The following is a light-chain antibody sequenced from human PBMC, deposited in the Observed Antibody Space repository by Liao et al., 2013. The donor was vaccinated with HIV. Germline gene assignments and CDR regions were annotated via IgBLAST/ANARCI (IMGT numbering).Light chain of an antibody. V-gene: IGLV3-21*01. J-gene: IGLJ2*01. CDR2: YDS. CDR1: NIGSKR. CDR3: QAWDSSTVV. Sequence: SYELTQPPSVSVAPGKTARITCGGNNIGSKRVHWYQQKPGQAPVLVIYYDSDRPSGIPERFSGSNSGNTATLTISGTQAMDEADYYCQAWDSSTVVFGGGTKLTVL.